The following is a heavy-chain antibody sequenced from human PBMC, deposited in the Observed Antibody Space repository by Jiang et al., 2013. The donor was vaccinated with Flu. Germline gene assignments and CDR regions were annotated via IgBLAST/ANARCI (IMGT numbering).Heavy chain of an antibody. CDR3: ASITTGPFYYYYGMDV. V-gene: IGHV1-69*06. D-gene: IGHD1-14*01. Sequence: GGAFSSYAISWVRQAPGQGLEWMGGIIPIFGTANYAQKFQGRVTITADKSTSTAYMELSSLRSEDTAVYYCASITTGPFYYYYGMDVWGQGDHGHRLL. CDR2: IIPIFGTA. CDR1: GGAFSSYA. J-gene: IGHJ6*02.